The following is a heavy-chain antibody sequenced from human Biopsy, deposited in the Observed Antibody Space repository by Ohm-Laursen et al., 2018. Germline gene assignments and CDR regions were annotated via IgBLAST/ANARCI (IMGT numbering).Heavy chain of an antibody. CDR1: GGSISSYY. CDR2: IYYSGST. D-gene: IGHD7-27*01. Sequence: GTLSLTCTVSGGSISSYYWSWIRRPPGKGLECIGYIYYSGSTNYSPSLKSRVTMSVDTSKNQFSLKLSSGTAADTAVYYCARLWGGYHFHGMDVWGQGTTVTVSS. CDR3: ARLWGGYHFHGMDV. V-gene: IGHV4-59*08. J-gene: IGHJ6*02.